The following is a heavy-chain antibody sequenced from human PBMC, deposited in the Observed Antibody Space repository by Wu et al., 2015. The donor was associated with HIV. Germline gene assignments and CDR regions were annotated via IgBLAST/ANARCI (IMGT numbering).Heavy chain of an antibody. J-gene: IGHJ5*01. CDR1: GGPFSNYP. CDR2: IIPIFGKT. Sequence: QVQLVQSGTEVKKPGSSVKVSCKVSGGPFSNYPYNWVRQAPGQGLEWMGGIIPIFGKTNYAQKFQGRVTITTEESTSTVYMELSSLRSDDTAVYYCARWKSGSGCFDSWGQGTLVTVSS. V-gene: IGHV1-69*05. CDR3: ARWKSGSGCFDS. D-gene: IGHD3-10*01.